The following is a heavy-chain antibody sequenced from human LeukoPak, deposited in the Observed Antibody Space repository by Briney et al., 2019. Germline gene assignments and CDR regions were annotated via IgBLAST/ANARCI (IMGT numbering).Heavy chain of an antibody. CDR1: GYTFTSYG. Sequence: ASVKVSCKASGYTFTSYGISWVRQAPGQGLEWMGWISAYNGNTNYAQKLQGRVTMTTDTSTSTAYMELRSLRSDDTAVYYCASDPLDLLMVYASFDHWGQGTLVTVSS. J-gene: IGHJ5*02. CDR3: ASDPLDLLMVYASFDH. V-gene: IGHV1-18*01. CDR2: ISAYNGNT. D-gene: IGHD2-8*01.